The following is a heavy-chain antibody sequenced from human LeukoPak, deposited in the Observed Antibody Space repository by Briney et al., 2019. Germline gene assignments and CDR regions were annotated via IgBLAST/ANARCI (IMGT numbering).Heavy chain of an antibody. CDR3: ARELYDSSGYNWFDP. CDR2: ISAYNGNT. D-gene: IGHD3-22*01. Sequence: ASVEVSCKASGYTFTSYGISWVRQAPGQGLEWMGWISAYNGNTNYAQKLQGRVTMTTDTSTSTAYMELRSLRSDDTAVYYCARELYDSSGYNWFDPWGQGTLVTVSS. V-gene: IGHV1-18*01. J-gene: IGHJ5*02. CDR1: GYTFTSYG.